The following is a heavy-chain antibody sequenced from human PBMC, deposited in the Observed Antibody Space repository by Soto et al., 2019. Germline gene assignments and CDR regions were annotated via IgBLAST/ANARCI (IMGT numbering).Heavy chain of an antibody. Sequence: QVQLVEAGGGVVQPGRSLRLSCAASGFTFSSYGMHWVRQAPGKGLEWVAVISYDGSNKYYADSVKGRFTISRDNSKNPQYLQMNSLRAEDTAVYYCASSMTTVIHYGMDVWGQGTTVTVSS. CDR1: GFTFSSYG. CDR2: ISYDGSNK. D-gene: IGHD4-17*01. V-gene: IGHV3-30*03. CDR3: ASSMTTVIHYGMDV. J-gene: IGHJ6*02.